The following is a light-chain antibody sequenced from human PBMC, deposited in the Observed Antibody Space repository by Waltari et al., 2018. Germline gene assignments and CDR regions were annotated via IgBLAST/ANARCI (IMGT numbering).Light chain of an antibody. CDR3: SSYAGRNNIVL. Sequence: QSALTQPPSASGSPGQSVTISCTGTSSDVGSYNYVSWYQKHPGKAPKLMIYEASKRPSGFPVRFSGSKSVNPASLTVSGLQAEDEADYYCSSYAGRNNIVLFGGGTKLTVL. CDR1: SSDVGSYNY. V-gene: IGLV2-8*01. J-gene: IGLJ2*01. CDR2: EAS.